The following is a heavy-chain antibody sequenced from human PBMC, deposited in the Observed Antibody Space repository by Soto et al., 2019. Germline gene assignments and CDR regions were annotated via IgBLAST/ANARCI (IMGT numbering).Heavy chain of an antibody. CDR1: GFTFSDYY. CDR2: ISSSSSYT. Sequence: GGSLRLSCAASGFTFSDYYMSWIRQAPGKGLEWVSYISSSSSYTNYADSVKGRFTISRDNAKNSLYLQMNSLRAEDTAVYYCARYLRIVVVTAIPAYYYYGMDVWGQGTTVTVSS. D-gene: IGHD2-21*02. CDR3: ARYLRIVVVTAIPAYYYYGMDV. J-gene: IGHJ6*02. V-gene: IGHV3-11*03.